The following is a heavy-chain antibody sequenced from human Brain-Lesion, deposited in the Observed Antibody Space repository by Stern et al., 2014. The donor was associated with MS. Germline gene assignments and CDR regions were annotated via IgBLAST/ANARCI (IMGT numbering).Heavy chain of an antibody. CDR2: MYHSGGT. D-gene: IGHD1-14*01. Sequence: QVQLQESGPGLVKPSGTLSLTCAVSGGSISSSNWWSWVRPSPGKGLVWIGEMYHSGGTKDSPAFEIRVIISVAKSMNQFSMEVSYVTAADTAVYYCARELPDLNAFDIWGQGTMVTVSS. CDR1: GGSISSSNW. CDR3: ARELPDLNAFDI. J-gene: IGHJ3*02. V-gene: IGHV4-4*02.